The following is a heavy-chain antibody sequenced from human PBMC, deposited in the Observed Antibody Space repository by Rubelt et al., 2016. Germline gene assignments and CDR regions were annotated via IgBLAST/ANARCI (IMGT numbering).Heavy chain of an antibody. V-gene: IGHV2-5*01. CDR2: IYWNDDK. CDR3: AHGEWELFVGWWFDP. D-gene: IGHD1-26*01. CDR1: GFSLSTSGVG. Sequence: QITLKESGPTLVKPTQTLTLTCTFSGFSLSTSGVGVGWIRQPPGKALEWLALIYWNDDKRYSPSLKSRLTIIKDTSKNQVVLRMTNMDPTDTATDYGAHGEWELFVGWWFDPWGQGTLVTVPP. J-gene: IGHJ5*02.